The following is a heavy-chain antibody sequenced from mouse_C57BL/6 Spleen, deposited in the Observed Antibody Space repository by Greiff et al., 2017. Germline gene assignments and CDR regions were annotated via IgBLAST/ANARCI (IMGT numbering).Heavy chain of an antibody. CDR2: INPNNGGT. Sequence: EVQLQQSGPELVKPGASVKISCKASGYTFTDYYMNWVKQSHGKSLEWIGDINPNNGGTSYNQKFKGKATLTVDKSSSTAYMELRSLTSEDSAVYYCARCGYGNFYYFDYWGQGTTLTVSS. CDR3: ARCGYGNFYYFDY. V-gene: IGHV1-26*01. CDR1: GYTFTDYY. J-gene: IGHJ2*01. D-gene: IGHD2-1*01.